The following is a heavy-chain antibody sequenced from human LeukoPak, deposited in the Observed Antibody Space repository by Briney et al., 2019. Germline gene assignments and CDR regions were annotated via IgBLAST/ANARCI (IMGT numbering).Heavy chain of an antibody. J-gene: IGHJ4*02. D-gene: IGHD2-2*01. CDR2: IKPDGSEK. CDR1: GFTFSSHH. V-gene: IGHV3-7*01. Sequence: GGSLRLSCVASGFTFSSHHMNWVRQTPGKGLESVATIKPDGSEKYYADSVKGRITISRDNAKSSLYLQMNSLRAEDTGVYFCARMSSYCDYWGQGTLVTVSS. CDR3: ARMSSYCDY.